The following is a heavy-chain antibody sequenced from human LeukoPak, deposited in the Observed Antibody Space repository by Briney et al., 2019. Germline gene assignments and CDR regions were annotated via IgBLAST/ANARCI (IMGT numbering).Heavy chain of an antibody. CDR3: ARDARRIAAAGDFGY. J-gene: IGHJ4*02. Sequence: PGGSLRLSCAASGFTLSSYWMSWVRQAPGEGLEWVANIKQDGSEKYYVDSVKGRFTISRDNAKNSLYLQMNSLRAEDTAVYYCARDARRIAAAGDFGYWGQGTLVTVSS. D-gene: IGHD6-13*01. CDR1: GFTLSSYW. CDR2: IKQDGSEK. V-gene: IGHV3-7*01.